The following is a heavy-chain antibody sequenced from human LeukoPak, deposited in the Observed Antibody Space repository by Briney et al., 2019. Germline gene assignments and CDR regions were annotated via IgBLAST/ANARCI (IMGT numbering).Heavy chain of an antibody. V-gene: IGHV1-2*04. CDR2: INPNSGGT. CDR3: ATVAPKRQQQLAPVFDY. Sequence: GASVKVSCKASGYTFTVYYMHWVRQAPGQGLEWMGWINPNSGGTNYAQKFQGWVTMTRDTSISTAYMELSRLRSDDTAVYYCATVAPKRQQQLAPVFDYWGQGTLVTVSS. CDR1: GYTFTVYY. J-gene: IGHJ4*02. D-gene: IGHD6-13*01.